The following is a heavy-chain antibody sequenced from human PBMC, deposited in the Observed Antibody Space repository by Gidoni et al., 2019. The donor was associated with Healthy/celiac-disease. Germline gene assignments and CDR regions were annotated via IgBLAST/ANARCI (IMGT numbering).Heavy chain of an antibody. V-gene: IGHV3-23*01. CDR1: GFTFSSYA. J-gene: IGHJ4*02. CDR2: ISGSGGST. Sequence: EVQLLESGGGLVQPGGSLRLSCAASGFTFSSYAMSCVRQAPGKGLEWVSAISGSGGSTYYADSVKGRFTISRDNSKNTLYLQMSSLRAEDTAVYYCASLVGAARNDYWGQGTLVTVSS. CDR3: ASLVGAARNDY. D-gene: IGHD1-26*01.